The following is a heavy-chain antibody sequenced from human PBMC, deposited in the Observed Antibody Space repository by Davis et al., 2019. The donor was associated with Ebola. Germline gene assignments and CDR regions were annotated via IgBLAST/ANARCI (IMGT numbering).Heavy chain of an antibody. Sequence: GVLKISCAASGFTFSSNSMNWVRQAPGKGLEWVSFISSSSNYIYYADSVKGRFTISRDNSKNTLYLQMNGLRVEDTAIYYCAKDTSNIWFDIWGQGTNVTVSS. CDR3: AKDTSNIWFDI. D-gene: IGHD1-26*01. J-gene: IGHJ3*02. V-gene: IGHV3-21*04. CDR1: GFTFSSNS. CDR2: ISSSSNYI.